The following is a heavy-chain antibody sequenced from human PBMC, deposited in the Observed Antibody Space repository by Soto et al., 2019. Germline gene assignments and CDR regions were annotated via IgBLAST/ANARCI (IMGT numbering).Heavy chain of an antibody. V-gene: IGHV4-59*06. D-gene: IGHD2-2*01. CDR2: IYYSGST. CDR3: ARTGESSWRVVPAAVDAFDI. CDR1: GGYISSYY. Sequence: SETLSLTCTVSGGYISSYYWSWIRQHPGKGLEWIGYIYYSGSTYYNPSLKSRVTISVDTSKNQFSLKLSSVTAADTAVYYCARTGESSWRVVPAAVDAFDIWGQGTMVTVSS. J-gene: IGHJ3*02.